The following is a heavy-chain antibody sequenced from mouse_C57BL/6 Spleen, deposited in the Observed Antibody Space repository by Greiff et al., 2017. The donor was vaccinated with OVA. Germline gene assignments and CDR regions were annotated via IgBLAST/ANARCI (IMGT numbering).Heavy chain of an antibody. CDR1: GFNIKNTY. D-gene: IGHD1-1*01. V-gene: IGHV14-3*01. J-gene: IGHJ4*01. CDR3: ARCGTTVVADYYAMDY. Sequence: VQLQQSVAELVRPGASVKLSCTASGFNIKNTYMHWVKQRPEQGLEWIGRIDPANGNTKYAPKFQGKATITADTSSNTAYLQLSSLTSEDTASYYFARCGTTVVADYYAMDYWGQGTSVTVSS. CDR2: IDPANGNT.